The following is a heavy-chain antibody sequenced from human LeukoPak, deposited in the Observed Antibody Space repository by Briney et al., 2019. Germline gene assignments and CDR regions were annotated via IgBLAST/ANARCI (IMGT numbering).Heavy chain of an antibody. CDR2: IHHSGST. J-gene: IGHJ3*02. CDR3: ARAPLSGTYYTDAFDI. V-gene: IGHV4-59*12. Sequence: SETLSLTCTVSGGSISTYYWSWIRQPPGKGLEWIGEIHHSGSTDYNPSLKSRVTISPDKSKNQFSLTLTSVTAADTAVYFCARAPLSGTYYTDAFDIWGQGTMVTVSS. CDR1: GGSISTYY. D-gene: IGHD1-26*01.